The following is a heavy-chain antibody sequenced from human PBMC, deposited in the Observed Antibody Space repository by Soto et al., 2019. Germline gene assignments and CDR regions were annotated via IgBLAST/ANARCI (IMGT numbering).Heavy chain of an antibody. CDR1: GFTFSSYA. Sequence: GGSLRLSCAASGFTFSSYAMHWVRQAPGKGLEWVAVISYDGSNKYYADSVKGRFTISRDNSKNTLYLQMNSLRAEDTAVYYCAREGSRLPIPHFIDYWGQGTLVTVSS. CDR2: ISYDGSNK. D-gene: IGHD3-10*01. J-gene: IGHJ4*02. CDR3: AREGSRLPIPHFIDY. V-gene: IGHV3-30-3*01.